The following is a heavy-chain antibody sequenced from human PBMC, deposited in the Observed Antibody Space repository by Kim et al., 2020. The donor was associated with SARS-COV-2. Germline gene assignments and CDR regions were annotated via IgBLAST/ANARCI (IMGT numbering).Heavy chain of an antibody. CDR2: IWYDGSNK. D-gene: IGHD6-13*01. Sequence: GGSLRLSCAASGFTFSSYGMHWVRQAPGKGLEWVAVIWYDGSNKYYADSVKGRFTISRDNSKNTLYLQMNSLRAEDTAVYYCARGKNSSSWYWGNYYGMDVWGQGTPVTVSS. CDR1: GFTFSSYG. J-gene: IGHJ6*02. CDR3: ARGKNSSSWYWGNYYGMDV. V-gene: IGHV3-33*01.